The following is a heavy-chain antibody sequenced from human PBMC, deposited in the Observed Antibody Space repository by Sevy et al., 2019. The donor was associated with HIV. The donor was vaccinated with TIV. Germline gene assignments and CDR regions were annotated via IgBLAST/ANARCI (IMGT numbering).Heavy chain of an antibody. J-gene: IGHJ5*02. CDR3: ARHRRRWELGGNWFDP. CDR2: ISADNGKT. CDR1: GYTFTSYG. Sequence: ASMKVSCKASGYTFTSYGITWVRQAPGQGLEWMGWISADNGKTEYAQKVQGRVTMTTDTSTSTAYMEVRSLRSDDTAGDYVARHRRRWELGGNWFDPWGQGTLVTVSS. V-gene: IGHV1-18*01. D-gene: IGHD7-27*01.